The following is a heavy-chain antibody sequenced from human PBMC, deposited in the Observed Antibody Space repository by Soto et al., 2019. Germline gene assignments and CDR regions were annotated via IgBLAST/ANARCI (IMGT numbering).Heavy chain of an antibody. D-gene: IGHD2-15*01. CDR3: ARESCSGGSCYSRARDY. CDR2: IYYSGST. V-gene: IGHV4-31*03. CDR1: GGSISSGGYY. J-gene: IGHJ4*02. Sequence: QVQLQESGTGLVKPSQTLSLTCTVSGGSISSGGYYWSWIRQHPGKGLEWIGYIYYSGSTYYNPSFKSRVTQAVDTSKNQFSLKLSSVTAAVTAVYYCARESCSGGSCYSRARDYWGQGTLVTVSS.